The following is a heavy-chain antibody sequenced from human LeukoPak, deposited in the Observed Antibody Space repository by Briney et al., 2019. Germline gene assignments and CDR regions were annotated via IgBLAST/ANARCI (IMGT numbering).Heavy chain of an antibody. D-gene: IGHD2-15*01. V-gene: IGHV4-59*01. CDR1: GGSISSYY. CDR3: ARGRGGGGSSNNWFDP. Sequence: SETLSLTCTVSGGSISSYYWSWIRHPPGKGLEWIGYIYYSGSTNYNPSLKSRVSISVDTSKNQFSLKLSSVTAADTAVYYCARGRGGGGSSNNWFDPWGQGTLVTVSS. CDR2: IYYSGST. J-gene: IGHJ5*02.